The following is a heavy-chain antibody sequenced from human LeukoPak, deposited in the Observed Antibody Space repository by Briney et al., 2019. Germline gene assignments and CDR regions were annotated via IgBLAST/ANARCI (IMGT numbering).Heavy chain of an antibody. J-gene: IGHJ5*02. CDR3: ARDRYNILTGYHSNWFDP. CDR1: GGSFSGYY. V-gene: IGHV4-34*01. CDR2: INHSGST. Sequence: SETLSLTCAVYGGSFSGYYWSWIRQPPGKGLEWIGEINHSGSTNYNPSLKSRVTISVDTSKNQFSLKLSSVTAADTAVYYCARDRYNILTGYHSNWFDPWGQGTLVTVSS. D-gene: IGHD3-9*01.